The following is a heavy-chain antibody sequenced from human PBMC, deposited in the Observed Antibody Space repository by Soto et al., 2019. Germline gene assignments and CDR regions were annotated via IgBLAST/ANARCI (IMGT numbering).Heavy chain of an antibody. CDR1: GGTFSSYT. J-gene: IGHJ3*02. CDR2: ISPNNGIT. D-gene: IGHD4-17*01. Sequence: ASVKVSCKASGGTFSSYTISWVRQAPGQGLEWMGWISPNNGITNYAQKLQGRVTMTTDTSTSTAYMELRSLRSDDTAVYYCARGHDYGDYAAFDIWGQGTMVTVSS. CDR3: ARGHDYGDYAAFDI. V-gene: IGHV1-18*01.